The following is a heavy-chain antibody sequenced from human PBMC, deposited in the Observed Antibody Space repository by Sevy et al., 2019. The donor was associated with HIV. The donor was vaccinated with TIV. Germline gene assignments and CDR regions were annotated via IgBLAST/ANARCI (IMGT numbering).Heavy chain of an antibody. J-gene: IGHJ4*02. D-gene: IGHD7-27*01. CDR1: GFTFNNYW. Sequence: GGSLRLSCAASGFTFNNYWMTWVRQAPGKGLEGVAKIKQDGSDKYYMESVKGRFNISRDNTKNSLYLQTNSPRGEDKGGYYCARSWDYWGQMGYWGQGTLVTVSS. V-gene: IGHV3-7*03. CDR3: ARSWDYWGQMGY. CDR2: IKQDGSDK.